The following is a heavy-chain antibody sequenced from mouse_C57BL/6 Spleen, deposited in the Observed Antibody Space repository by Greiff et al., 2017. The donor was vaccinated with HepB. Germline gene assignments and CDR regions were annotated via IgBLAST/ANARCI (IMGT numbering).Heavy chain of an antibody. D-gene: IGHD4-1*02. J-gene: IGHJ3*01. CDR2: INPNNGGT. Sequence: DVKLQESGPELVKPGASVKMSCKASGYTFTDYNMHWVKQSHGKSLEWIGYINPNNGGTSYNQKFKGKATLTVNKSSSTAYMELRSLTSEDSAVYYCARSSTGTWFAYWGQGTLVTVSA. V-gene: IGHV1-22*01. CDR1: GYTFTDYN. CDR3: ARSSTGTWFAY.